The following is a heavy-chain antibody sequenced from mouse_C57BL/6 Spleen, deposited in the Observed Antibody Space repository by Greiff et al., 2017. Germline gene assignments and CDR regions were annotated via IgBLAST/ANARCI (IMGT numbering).Heavy chain of an antibody. CDR3: ARNLGGYYPYAMDY. Sequence: VQLVESGPGLVAPSQSLSITCTVSGFSLTSYAISWVRQPPGKGLEWLGVIWTGGGTNYNSDLKSRLSISKDNSKCQVFLKMNSLQTDDTARYYCARNLGGYYPYAMDYWGQGTSVTVSS. D-gene: IGHD2-3*01. CDR1: GFSLTSYA. CDR2: IWTGGGT. V-gene: IGHV2-9-1*01. J-gene: IGHJ4*01.